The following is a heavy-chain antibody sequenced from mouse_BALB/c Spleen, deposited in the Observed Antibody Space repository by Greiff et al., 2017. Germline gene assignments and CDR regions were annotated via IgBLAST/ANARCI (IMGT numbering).Heavy chain of an antibody. CDR1: GYAFTNYL. D-gene: IGHD1-1*01. CDR3: ARSPYYYGSSYGYFDV. J-gene: IGHJ1*01. Sequence: QVQLQQSGAELVRPGTSVKVSCKASGYAFTNYLIEWVKQRPGQGLEWIGVINPGSGGTNYNEKFKGKATLTADKSSSTAYMQLSSLTSDDSAVYFCARSPYYYGSSYGYFDVWGAGTTVTVSS. CDR2: INPGSGGT. V-gene: IGHV1-54*01.